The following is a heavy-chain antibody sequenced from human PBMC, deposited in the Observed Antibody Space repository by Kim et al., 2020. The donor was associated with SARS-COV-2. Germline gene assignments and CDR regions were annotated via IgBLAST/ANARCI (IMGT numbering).Heavy chain of an antibody. D-gene: IGHD6-25*01. CDR2: ISSSGSTL. J-gene: IGHJ4*02. V-gene: IGHV3-48*03. CDR1: GFTFSGYE. CDR3: ARARARLGIASDIDY. Sequence: GESLRLSCAASGFTFSGYEMKWVRQAPGKGLEWVSYISSSGSTLYYADSVKGRFTISRDNAKKSLYLQMNSLRAEDTAVYYCARARARLGIASDIDYWGQ.